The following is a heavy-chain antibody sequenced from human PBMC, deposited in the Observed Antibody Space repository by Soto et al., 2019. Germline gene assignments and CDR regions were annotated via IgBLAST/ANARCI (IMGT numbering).Heavy chain of an antibody. CDR2: IYHSGST. Sequence: SETLSLTCAVSGDSISSGGYSWSWIRQPPGKGLEWIGYIYHSGSTYYNPSLKSRVTISVDRSKNQFSLKLSSVTAADTAVYYCARGLEYSSASDYWGQGTLVTVSS. J-gene: IGHJ4*02. CDR3: ARGLEYSSASDY. CDR1: GDSISSGGYS. D-gene: IGHD6-19*01. V-gene: IGHV4-30-2*01.